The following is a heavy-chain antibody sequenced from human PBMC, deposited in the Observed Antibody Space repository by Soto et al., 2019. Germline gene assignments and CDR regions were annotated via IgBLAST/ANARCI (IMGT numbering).Heavy chain of an antibody. Sequence: QVQLQESGPGLVKPSETLSLTCTVSGDSIRNYYWSWIRQPAGKGLEWIGRIYSSGSTDYNASLKSRVSMSVDRSKNQFFLKLTSVTAADTALYYCVRDCSGGGCYSDYGMDVWGQGTTVTVSS. V-gene: IGHV4-4*07. J-gene: IGHJ6*02. CDR2: IYSSGST. D-gene: IGHD2-15*01. CDR1: GDSIRNYY. CDR3: VRDCSGGGCYSDYGMDV.